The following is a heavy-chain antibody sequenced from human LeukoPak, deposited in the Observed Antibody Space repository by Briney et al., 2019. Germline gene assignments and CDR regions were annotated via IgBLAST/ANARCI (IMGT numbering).Heavy chain of an antibody. D-gene: IGHD4-23*01. J-gene: IGHJ6*02. CDR2: ISGSGGST. CDR3: AREVDYGGKSNKYYYYGMDV. Sequence: PGGSLRLSCAASGFTFSGHAMSWVRQAPGKGLEWVSAISGSGGSTYYADSVKGRFTISRDNSKNTLYLQMNSLRAEDTAVYYCAREVDYGGKSNKYYYYGMDVWGQGTTVTVSS. CDR1: GFTFSGHA. V-gene: IGHV3-23*01.